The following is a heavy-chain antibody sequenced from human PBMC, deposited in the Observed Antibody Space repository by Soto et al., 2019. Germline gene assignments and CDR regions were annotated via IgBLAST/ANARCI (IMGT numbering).Heavy chain of an antibody. CDR3: ARADSLWLPLDY. D-gene: IGHD5-12*01. V-gene: IGHV4-59*01. CDR2: IYYSGST. Sequence: PSETLSLTCTVSGGSISSYYWSWIRQPPGKGLEWIGYIYYSGSTNYNPSLKSRVTISVDTSKNQFSLKLSSVTAADTAVYYCARADSLWLPLDYWGQGTLVTVSS. J-gene: IGHJ4*02. CDR1: GGSISSYY.